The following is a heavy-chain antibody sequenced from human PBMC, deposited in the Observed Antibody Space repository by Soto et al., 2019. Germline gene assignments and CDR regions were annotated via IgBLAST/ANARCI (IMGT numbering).Heavy chain of an antibody. D-gene: IGHD3-16*01. V-gene: IGHV3-11*06. CDR1: AINFSDYY. CDR3: ARAGVFGSYLDH. Sequence: QVQLVESGGGVVKPGGSLRLSCAASAINFSDYYMSWIRQATGKGLEWISYISSSSSHTSYADSVKGRFTVSRDNAKNSLFLQINDLRVEDAAVYFWARAGVFGSYLDHWGRGTLVTVSS. J-gene: IGHJ4*02. CDR2: ISSSSSHT.